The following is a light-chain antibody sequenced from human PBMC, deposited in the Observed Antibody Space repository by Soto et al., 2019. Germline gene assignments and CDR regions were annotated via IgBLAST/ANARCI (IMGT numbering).Light chain of an antibody. CDR2: DAS. CDR1: QSISSW. Sequence: DIQMTQSPSTLSASVGDRVTITCRASQSISSWLAWYQQKPGKAPKLLIYDASSLESGVPSRFSGSGSGTDFTLTISSLQPDDFATYYCQQYNSYPSFGQGTKLEIK. V-gene: IGKV1-5*01. CDR3: QQYNSYPS. J-gene: IGKJ2*01.